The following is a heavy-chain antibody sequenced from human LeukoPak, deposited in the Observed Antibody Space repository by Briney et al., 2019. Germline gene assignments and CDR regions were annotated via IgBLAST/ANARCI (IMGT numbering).Heavy chain of an antibody. D-gene: IGHD6-25*01. CDR3: ARDLSGSMDV. J-gene: IGHJ6*03. CDR1: GFSFSSAYY. CDR2: VYHSGST. Sequence: ASETLSLTCTVSGFSFSSAYYWGWIRQPPGRGLEWIGNVYHSGSTYLNPSLKSRVTISVDTSQNQFSLKLSSVTAADTAVYYCARDLSGSMDVWGKGTTVTVSS. V-gene: IGHV4-38-2*02.